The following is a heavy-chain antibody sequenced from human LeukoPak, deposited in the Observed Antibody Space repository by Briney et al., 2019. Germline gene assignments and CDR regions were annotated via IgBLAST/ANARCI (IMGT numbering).Heavy chain of an antibody. J-gene: IGHJ4*02. CDR3: ARASSSWYYYFDY. CDR1: GGSISSYY. Sequence: SETLSLTCTVSGGSISSYYWSWIRQPPGKGLEWIGYIYYSGSTNYNPSLKSRASISVDTSKNQFSLKLSSVTAADTAVYYCARASSSWYYYFDYWGQGTLVTVSS. D-gene: IGHD6-13*01. CDR2: IYYSGST. V-gene: IGHV4-59*08.